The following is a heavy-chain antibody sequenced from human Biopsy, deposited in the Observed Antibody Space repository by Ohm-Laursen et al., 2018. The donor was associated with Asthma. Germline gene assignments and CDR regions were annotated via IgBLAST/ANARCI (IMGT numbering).Heavy chain of an antibody. CDR1: GYSLTDLS. V-gene: IGHV1-24*01. CDR2: HDHEEGGT. J-gene: IGHJ4*02. Sequence: ASVKVSCNISGYSLTDLSMHWVRQAPGQGLEWMGGHDHEEGGTVNARRFQGRVTMTEDTSTDTAYMELSSLSSDDTAVYYCASDFPKDYVTYNFQFWGQGTLVTVSS. CDR3: ASDFPKDYVTYNFQF. D-gene: IGHD4-17*01.